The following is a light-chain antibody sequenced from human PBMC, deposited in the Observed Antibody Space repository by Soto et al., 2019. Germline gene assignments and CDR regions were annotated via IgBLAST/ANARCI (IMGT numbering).Light chain of an antibody. V-gene: IGLV3-1*01. J-gene: IGLJ2*01. CDR1: KLGNKY. Sequence: SYELTQPPSVSVSPGQTASITCFGDKLGNKYACWYQQKPGQSPVLVIYGDSKRPSGIPERFSGSNSGNTATLTISGTQAMDEAEYSCQAWDNNTVVFGGGTKVTVL. CDR3: QAWDNNTVV. CDR2: GDS.